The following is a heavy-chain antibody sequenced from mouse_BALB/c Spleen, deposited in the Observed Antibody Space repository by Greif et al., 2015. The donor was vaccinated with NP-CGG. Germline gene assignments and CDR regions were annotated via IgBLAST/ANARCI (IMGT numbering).Heavy chain of an antibody. CDR1: GFNIKDYY. CDR2: IDPENGNT. CDR3: ARSPFYDGYYNYAMDY. Sequence: EVQLQQSGAELVRPGALVKLSCKASGFNIKDYYMHWVKQRPEQGLEWIGWIDPENGNTIYDPKFQGKASITADTSSNTAYLQLSSLTPEDTAVYYCARSPFYDGYYNYAMDYWGQGTSVTVSS. V-gene: IGHV14-1*02. J-gene: IGHJ4*01. D-gene: IGHD2-3*01.